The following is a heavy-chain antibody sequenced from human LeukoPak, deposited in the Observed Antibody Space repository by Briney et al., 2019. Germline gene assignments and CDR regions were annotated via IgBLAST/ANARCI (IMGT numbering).Heavy chain of an antibody. D-gene: IGHD6-19*01. CDR1: GFTLSSFE. CDR2: ISSSGSII. V-gene: IGHV3-48*03. J-gene: IGHJ4*02. Sequence: GGSLRLSCAASGFTLSSFEMNWVRQAPGKGLEWVSYISSSGSIIYYADSVQGRFTISRDNAKNSLYLHMNSPRVEDTAVYFCAGNKDFYSGPDHWGQGTLVTVSS. CDR3: AGNKDFYSGPDH.